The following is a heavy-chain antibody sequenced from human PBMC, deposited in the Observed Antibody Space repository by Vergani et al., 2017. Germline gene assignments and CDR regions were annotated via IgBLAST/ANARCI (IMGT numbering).Heavy chain of an antibody. J-gene: IGHJ4*02. CDR3: ASGGDLVVVPPDD. CDR2: INSDGSST. D-gene: IGHD2-2*01. CDR1: GFTFSSYW. V-gene: IGHV3-74*02. Sequence: VQLVESGGGVVQPGRSLRLSCAASGFTFSSYWMHWVRQAPGKGLVWVSRINSDGSSTSYADSVKGRFTISRDNAKNTLYLQMNSLRAEDTAVYYCASGGDLVVVPPDDWGQGSLVTVSS.